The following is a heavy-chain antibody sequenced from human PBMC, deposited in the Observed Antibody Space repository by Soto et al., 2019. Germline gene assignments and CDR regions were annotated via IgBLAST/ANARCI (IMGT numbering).Heavy chain of an antibody. D-gene: IGHD2-2*01. CDR2: ISPYNGDT. Sequence: QVQLVQSGADVKKPGASVKVSCKASGYTFTSYGISWVRQAPGQGLEVVGWISPYNGDTNYAQKLQGRVTMTTDTFTSTAYMELRSLISDDTAVYYCARATQLSNRGVRGLFDPWGQGTLVTVSS. CDR3: ARATQLSNRGVRGLFDP. J-gene: IGHJ5*02. V-gene: IGHV1-18*01. CDR1: GYTFTSYG.